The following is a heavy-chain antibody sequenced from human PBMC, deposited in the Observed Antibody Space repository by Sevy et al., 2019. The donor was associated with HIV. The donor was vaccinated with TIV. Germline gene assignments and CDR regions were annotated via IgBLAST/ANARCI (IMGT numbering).Heavy chain of an antibody. Sequence: GESLKISCAASGFTFSRYAMNWVRQAPGKGLEWVSGISGSGGSGDKTNYADSVKGRFTISRDDSKNTMYLQMNTLRAVDTAEYYCAKALENGTYSGTYSPFDDWGLGTLVTVSS. D-gene: IGHD1-26*01. J-gene: IGHJ4*02. CDR1: GFTFSRYA. CDR2: ISGSGGSGDKT. V-gene: IGHV3-23*01. CDR3: AKALENGTYSGTYSPFDD.